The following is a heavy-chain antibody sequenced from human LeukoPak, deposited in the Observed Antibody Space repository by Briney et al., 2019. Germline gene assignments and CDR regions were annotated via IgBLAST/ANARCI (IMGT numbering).Heavy chain of an antibody. CDR2: INAGNGNT. V-gene: IGHV1-3*01. Sequence: ASVKVFCKASGYNFTSYAMHWVRQAPGQRLEWMGWINAGNGNTKYSQKFQGRVTITRDTSASTAYMELSSLRSEDTAVYYCARAGPGDSNAFDIWGQGTMVTVSS. CDR3: ARAGPGDSNAFDI. CDR1: GYNFTSYA. J-gene: IGHJ3*02. D-gene: IGHD3-10*01.